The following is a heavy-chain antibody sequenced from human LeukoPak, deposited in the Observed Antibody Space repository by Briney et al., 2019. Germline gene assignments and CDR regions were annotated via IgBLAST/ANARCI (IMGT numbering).Heavy chain of an antibody. D-gene: IGHD1-14*01. V-gene: IGHV4-4*09. CDR3: ARLYRNKFDY. J-gene: IGHJ4*02. CDR2: IYTSGST. Sequence: SETLSLTCTVSGGSISSYYWSWIRQPPGKGLEWIGYIYTSGSTNYNPSLKGRVTISVDTSKNQFSLKLSSVTAADTAVYYCARLYRNKFDYWGQGTLVTVSS. CDR1: GGSISSYY.